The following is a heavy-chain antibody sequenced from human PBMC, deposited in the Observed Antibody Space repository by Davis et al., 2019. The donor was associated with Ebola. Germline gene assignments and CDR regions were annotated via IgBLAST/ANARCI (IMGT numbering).Heavy chain of an antibody. CDR1: GYSISSGYY. V-gene: IGHV4-38-2*01. Sequence: PSETLSLTCDVSGYSISSGYYWGWIRQPPGKGLEWIGSIYHSGSTYYNPSLKSRVTISVDTSKNQFSLKLTSVTAADTAVYYCATVPHYWGQGTLVTVSS. J-gene: IGHJ4*02. D-gene: IGHD6-6*01. CDR2: IYHSGST. CDR3: ATVPHY.